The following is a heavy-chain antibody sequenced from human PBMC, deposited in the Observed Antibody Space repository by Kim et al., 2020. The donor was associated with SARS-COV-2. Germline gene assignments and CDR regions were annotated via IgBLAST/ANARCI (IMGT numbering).Heavy chain of an antibody. Sequence: SETLSLTCTVSGGSISSGGYYWSWIRQHPGKGLEWIGYIYYSGSTYYNPSLKSRVTISVDTSKNQFSLKLSSVTAADTAVYYCATGVHDYGDHFDYWGQGTLVTVSS. D-gene: IGHD4-17*01. CDR1: GGSISSGGYY. V-gene: IGHV4-31*03. CDR3: ATGVHDYGDHFDY. J-gene: IGHJ4*02. CDR2: IYYSGST.